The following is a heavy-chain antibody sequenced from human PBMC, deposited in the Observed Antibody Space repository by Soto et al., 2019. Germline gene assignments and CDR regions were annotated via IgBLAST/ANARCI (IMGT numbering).Heavy chain of an antibody. CDR2: ISSSSSTI. J-gene: IGHJ4*02. CDR3: ARDTEVAGAVFDY. CDR1: GFTFSSYS. Sequence: GESLKISCAASGFTFSSYSMNWVRQAPGKGLEWVSYISSSSSTIYYADSVKGRFTISRDNAKNSLYLQMNSLRAEDTAVYYCARDTEVAGAVFDYWGQGTLVTVSS. V-gene: IGHV3-48*01. D-gene: IGHD3-10*01.